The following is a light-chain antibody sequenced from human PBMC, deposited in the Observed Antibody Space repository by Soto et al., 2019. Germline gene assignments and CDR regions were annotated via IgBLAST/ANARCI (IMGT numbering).Light chain of an antibody. J-gene: IGLJ3*02. V-gene: IGLV6-57*04. CDR1: SGSIASNY. CDR2: EDN. CDR3: QAYDYSLTASV. Sequence: NFMLTQPHSVSESPGKTVTISCTRSSGSIASNYVQWYQQRPGSAPTTVIYEDNQRPSGVPDRFSGSTDGSSNSASLAITGLQAEDEADYYCQAYDYSLTASVFGGGTKLTVL.